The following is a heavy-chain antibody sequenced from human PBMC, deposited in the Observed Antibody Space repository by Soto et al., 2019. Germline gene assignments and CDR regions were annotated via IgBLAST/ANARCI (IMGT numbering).Heavy chain of an antibody. CDR2: IQYNGYS. CDR3: ARHGFGPLHGLVDV. Sequence: QVQLQESGPGLVKPSETLSLTCTVSGGSITNYYCSWFRQPPGKGLEWIGYIQYNGYSAYNLSLKGRVTMAMDTSKTQFSLMVVSVTATDTAVYYCARHGFGPLHGLVDVWGQGTTVIVSS. D-gene: IGHD3-10*01. J-gene: IGHJ6*02. V-gene: IGHV4-59*08. CDR1: GGSITNYY.